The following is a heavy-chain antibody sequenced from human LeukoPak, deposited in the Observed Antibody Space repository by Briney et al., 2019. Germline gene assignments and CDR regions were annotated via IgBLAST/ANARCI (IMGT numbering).Heavy chain of an antibody. Sequence: PGGSLRISCAASGFTFSSYAMSWVRQAPGKGLEWVSGLSGSEGSTYYADSVKGRFTISRVNSKNTLYLRMNGLRADDMAGHYCAKEVGDSSSWYLDYWGQGTLVTLSS. D-gene: IGHD6-13*01. V-gene: IGHV3-23*01. CDR2: LSGSEGST. CDR1: GFTFSSYA. CDR3: AKEVGDSSSWYLDY. J-gene: IGHJ4*02.